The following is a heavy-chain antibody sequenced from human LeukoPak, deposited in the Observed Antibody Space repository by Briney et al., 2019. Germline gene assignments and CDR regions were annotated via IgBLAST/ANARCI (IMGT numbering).Heavy chain of an antibody. CDR1: GGSITNYY. Sequence: PSETLSLTCTVSGGSITNYYWSWIRQPPGKGLEWIGYIFHTGSTNYNPSLKSRVTISVDASKNQFSLKLRSMTAADTAVYYCARDLGPSRGFDYWGQGTLLTVSS. V-gene: IGHV4-59*01. J-gene: IGHJ4*02. CDR3: ARDLGPSRGFDY. CDR2: IFHTGST. D-gene: IGHD3-10*01.